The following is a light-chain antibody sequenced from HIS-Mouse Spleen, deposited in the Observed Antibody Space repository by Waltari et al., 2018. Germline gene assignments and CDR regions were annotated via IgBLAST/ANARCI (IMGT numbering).Light chain of an antibody. CDR1: QGISSY. CDR2: AAS. CDR3: QQLNSYPQET. V-gene: IGKV1-9*01. J-gene: IGKJ4*01. Sequence: DIQLTQSPSFLSASVGDRVTITCRARQGISSYLAWYQQKPGKAPKLLIYAASTLQSGVPSRFSGSGSGTEFTLKISSLQPEDFATYYCQQLNSYPQETFGGGTKVEIK.